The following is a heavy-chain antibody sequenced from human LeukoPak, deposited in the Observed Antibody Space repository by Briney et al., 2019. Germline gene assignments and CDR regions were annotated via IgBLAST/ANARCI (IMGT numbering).Heavy chain of an antibody. D-gene: IGHD6-13*01. CDR3: AGKIAAGGPYYYYYMDV. CDR1: GYTFTSYG. CDR2: ISAYNGNT. Sequence: ASVKVSCKASGYTFTSYGISWVRQAPGQGLEWMGWISAYNGNTNYAQKLQGRVTMTTDTSTSTAYMELRSLRSDDTAVYYCAGKIAAGGPYYYYYMDVWGKGTTVTVSS. V-gene: IGHV1-18*01. J-gene: IGHJ6*03.